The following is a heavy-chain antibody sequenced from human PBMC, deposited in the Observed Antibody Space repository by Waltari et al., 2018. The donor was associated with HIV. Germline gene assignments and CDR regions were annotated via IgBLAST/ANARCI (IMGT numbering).Heavy chain of an antibody. Sequence: EVQLVESGGGLVKPGGSLRLSCAASGFTFSDAWMSWVRQAPGKGREWVGLIKTKTDGGTTASPAPVKGRFTISRDDSKNTLYLQMNSLKTEDTAVYYCTTVLYDGGGMDVWGQGTTVTVSS. CDR2: IKTKTDGGTT. CDR3: TTVLYDGGGMDV. CDR1: GFTFSDAW. D-gene: IGHD3-22*01. V-gene: IGHV3-15*01. J-gene: IGHJ6*02.